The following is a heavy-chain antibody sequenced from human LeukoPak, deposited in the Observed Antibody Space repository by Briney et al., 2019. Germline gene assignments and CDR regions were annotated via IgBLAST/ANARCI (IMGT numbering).Heavy chain of an antibody. V-gene: IGHV1-2*02. CDR1: GYTLTGYY. J-gene: IGHJ5*02. Sequence: GASVKVSCKASGYTLTGYYMHWVRQAPGQGLEWMGLINPNTGVTKFAQRFRGRVTMSRDTSISTAYMELNRLTSDDTAVYYCARGDYGRADPWGQGSLVTVSS. CDR3: ARGDYGRADP. CDR2: INPNTGVT. D-gene: IGHD4-17*01.